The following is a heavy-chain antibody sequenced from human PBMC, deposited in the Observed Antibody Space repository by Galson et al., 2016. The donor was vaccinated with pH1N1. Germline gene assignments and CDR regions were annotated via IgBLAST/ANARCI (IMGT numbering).Heavy chain of an antibody. CDR1: GFTFDDYA. Sequence: SLRLSCAASGFTFDDYAMQWVRQAPGKGLEWVSGISWDSGSIGYAASVRGRFIISRDNARNSLFLQMNSLRPGDTAIYYCAAGNGAGSYSLHWGQGSLVTVAS. CDR3: AAGNGAGSYSLH. V-gene: IGHV3-9*01. D-gene: IGHD3-10*01. J-gene: IGHJ4*02. CDR2: ISWDSGSI.